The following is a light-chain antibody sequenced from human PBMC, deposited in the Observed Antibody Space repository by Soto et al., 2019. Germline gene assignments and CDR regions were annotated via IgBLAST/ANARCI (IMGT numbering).Light chain of an antibody. CDR2: SAS. J-gene: IGKJ2*01. CDR1: QSISTE. V-gene: IGKV3-15*01. CDR3: QHGHTWPLT. Sequence: EIVMTQSPATLSVSPGERATLSCRASQSISTELAWYQQKPGQPPRLLIYSASTRATGVPARFTGSGSGSEFTLTISGLPSEDFAVYYCQHGHTWPLTFGQGTRLEI.